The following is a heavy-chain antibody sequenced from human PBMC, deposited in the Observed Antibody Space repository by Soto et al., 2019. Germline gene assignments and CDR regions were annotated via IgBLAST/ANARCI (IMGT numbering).Heavy chain of an antibody. CDR3: ARHVGWYYYFDY. V-gene: IGHV4-59*08. J-gene: IGHJ4*02. CDR2: IYYSGST. D-gene: IGHD6-19*01. Sequence: GSLRLSCRGSGFTFGDYAMSWFRQTPGRGLEWIGYIYYSGSTNYNPSLKSRVTISVDTSKNQFSLKLSSVTAADTAVYYCARHVGWYYYFDYWXQGTLVTVSS. CDR1: GFTFGDYA.